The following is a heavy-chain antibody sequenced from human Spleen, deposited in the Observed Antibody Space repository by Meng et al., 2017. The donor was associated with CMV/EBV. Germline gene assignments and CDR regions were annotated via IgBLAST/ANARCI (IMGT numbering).Heavy chain of an antibody. CDR2: FDPEDGET. Sequence: KVSGYTLTELSMQWVRQAPGKGLEWMGGFDPEDGETIYAQKFQGRVTITRNTSISTAYMELSSLRSEDTAVYYCARGRGFLEWYFDYWGQGTLVTVSS. V-gene: IGHV1-24*01. CDR1: GYTLTELS. D-gene: IGHD3-3*01. J-gene: IGHJ4*02. CDR3: ARGRGFLEWYFDY.